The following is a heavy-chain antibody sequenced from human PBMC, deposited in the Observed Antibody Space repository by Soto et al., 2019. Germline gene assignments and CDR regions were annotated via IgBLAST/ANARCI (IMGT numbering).Heavy chain of an antibody. Sequence: EVQLLESGGGLVQPGGSLRLSCAASGFTFSSYARSWVRQAPGKGLDWVSVISGSGDSTYYADSVRGRFTISMDNSKNTLYLQMDRLGAEDTGVYYCAKDRDVAAAGHAKFYGTDFWGQGTTVTVSS. CDR2: ISGSGDST. D-gene: IGHD2-15*01. V-gene: IGHV3-23*01. CDR3: AKDRDVAAAGHAKFYGTDF. CDR1: GFTFSSYA. J-gene: IGHJ6*02.